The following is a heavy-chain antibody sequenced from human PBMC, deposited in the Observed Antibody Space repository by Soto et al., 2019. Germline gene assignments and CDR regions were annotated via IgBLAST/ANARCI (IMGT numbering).Heavy chain of an antibody. CDR3: ARDSGRFGELLGYYFDY. CDR1: GFTFSSYW. J-gene: IGHJ4*02. V-gene: IGHV3-7*01. D-gene: IGHD3-10*01. CDR2: IKQDGSEK. Sequence: PGGSLRLSCAASGFTFSSYWMSWVRQAPGKGLEWVANIKQDGSEKYYVDSVKGRFTISRDNAKNSLYLQMNSLRAEDTAVYYCARDSGRFGELLGYYFDYWGQGTLVTVSS.